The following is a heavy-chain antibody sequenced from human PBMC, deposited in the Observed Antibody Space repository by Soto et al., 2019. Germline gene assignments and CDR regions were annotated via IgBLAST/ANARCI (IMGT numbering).Heavy chain of an antibody. Sequence: ASVTVSCKASGYTFTSYAMHWVRQAPGQRLEWMGWINAGNGNTKYSQKFQGRVTITRDTSVSTAYMELSSLRSEDTAVYYCARGLNGYLHYFDYWGQGTPVTVSS. CDR3: ARGLNGYLHYFDY. D-gene: IGHD5-18*01. CDR2: INAGNGNT. V-gene: IGHV1-3*01. J-gene: IGHJ4*02. CDR1: GYTFTSYA.